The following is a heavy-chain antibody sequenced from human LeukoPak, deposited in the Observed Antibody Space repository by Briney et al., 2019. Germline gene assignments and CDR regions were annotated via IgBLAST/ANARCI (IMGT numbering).Heavy chain of an antibody. V-gene: IGHV3-23*01. CDR3: AKDSYSHNGIFDALDI. CDR1: GFTFSNYA. Sequence: AGGSLRLSCAASGFTFSNYAMTWVRQAPGKGLEWISTISGDSVYYADSVKGRFTISRDNSKNMLFLQMNSLRAEDTAIYYCAKDSYSHNGIFDALDIWGQGTMVTVSS. CDR2: ISGDSV. D-gene: IGHD2-8*01. J-gene: IGHJ3*02.